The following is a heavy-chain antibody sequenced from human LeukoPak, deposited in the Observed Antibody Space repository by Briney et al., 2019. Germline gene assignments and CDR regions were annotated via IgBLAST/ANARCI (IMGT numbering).Heavy chain of an antibody. J-gene: IGHJ4*02. D-gene: IGHD2-2*01. Sequence: SETLSLTCAVYGGSLSGYYWSWIRQPPGKGLEWIGEINHSGSTNYNPSLKSRVTISVDTSKNQFFLKLSSVTAADTAVYYCARVGCSSTSCYALDYWGQGTLVTVSS. CDR2: INHSGST. CDR1: GGSLSGYY. CDR3: ARVGCSSTSCYALDY. V-gene: IGHV4-34*01.